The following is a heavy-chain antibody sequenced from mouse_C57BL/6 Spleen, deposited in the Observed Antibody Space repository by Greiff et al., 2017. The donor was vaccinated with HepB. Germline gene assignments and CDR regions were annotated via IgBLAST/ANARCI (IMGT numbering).Heavy chain of an antibody. CDR3: ARRSNYVFDY. Sequence: QVQLQQPGAELVMPGASVKLSCKASGYTFTSYWMHWVKQRPGQGLEWIGEIDPSDSYTNYNQKFKGKSTLTVDKSSSTAYMQLSSLTSEDSAVYYCARRSNYVFDYWGQATTLSVSS. CDR2: IDPSDSYT. D-gene: IGHD2-5*01. V-gene: IGHV1-69*01. J-gene: IGHJ2*01. CDR1: GYTFTSYW.